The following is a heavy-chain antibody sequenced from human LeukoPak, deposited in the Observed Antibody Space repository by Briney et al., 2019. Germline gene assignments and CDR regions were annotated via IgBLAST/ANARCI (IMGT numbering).Heavy chain of an antibody. Sequence: SQTLSLTCTVSGGSISSGSYYWSWIRQPAGKGLEWIGRIYTSGSTNYNPSLKSRVTMSVDTSKNQISLKLSSVTAADTALYYCARGYKPASGKDGAFDIWGQGTMVTVSS. V-gene: IGHV4-61*02. D-gene: IGHD6-13*01. CDR2: IYTSGST. J-gene: IGHJ3*02. CDR1: GGSISSGSYY. CDR3: ARGYKPASGKDGAFDI.